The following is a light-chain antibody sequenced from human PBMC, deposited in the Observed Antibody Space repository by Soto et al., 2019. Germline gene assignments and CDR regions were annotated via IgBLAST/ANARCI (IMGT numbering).Light chain of an antibody. V-gene: IGLV4-69*01. CDR1: SGHSSYA. Sequence: QLVLTQSPSASASLGASVNLTCTLSSGHSSYAIAWHQQQPEQGPPSLIKLDSDGSHTKGDPNPGCCSGSSSGAERYLTISGLQAEDEDDCYCQNWGTGIHVVFGGGTKLTVL. CDR2: LDSDGSH. J-gene: IGLJ2*01. CDR3: QNWGTGIHVV.